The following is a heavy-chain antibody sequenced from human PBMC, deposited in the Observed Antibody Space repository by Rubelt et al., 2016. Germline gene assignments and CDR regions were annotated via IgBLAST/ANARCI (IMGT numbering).Heavy chain of an antibody. CDR1: GGSISSSSYY. CDR2: IYYSGST. D-gene: IGHD5-18*01. J-gene: IGHJ4*02. V-gene: IGHV4-61*05. CDR3: ASSLGGYSYGF. Sequence: QLQLQESGPGLVKPSETLSLTCTVSGGSISSSSYYWGWIRQPPGKGLEWIGYIYYSGSTNYNPSLKSRVTTSVDTSKNQFSLKLSSVTAADTAVYYCASSLGGYSYGFWGQGTLVTVSS.